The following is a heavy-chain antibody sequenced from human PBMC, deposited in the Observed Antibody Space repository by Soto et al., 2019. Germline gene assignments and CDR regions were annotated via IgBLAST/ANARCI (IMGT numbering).Heavy chain of an antibody. Sequence: ASVKVSCKASGYTVTSYDINWGRQATGQGLEWMGWMNPNSGNTGYAQKFQGRVTMTRNTSISTAYMELSSLRSEDTAVCYCASHYYGSGSHDAFDIWGQGTMVTVSS. J-gene: IGHJ3*02. V-gene: IGHV1-8*01. CDR2: MNPNSGNT. CDR1: GYTVTSYD. D-gene: IGHD3-10*01. CDR3: ASHYYGSGSHDAFDI.